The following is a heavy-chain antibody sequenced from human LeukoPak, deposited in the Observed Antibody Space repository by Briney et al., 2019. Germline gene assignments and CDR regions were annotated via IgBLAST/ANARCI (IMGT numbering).Heavy chain of an antibody. V-gene: IGHV3-23*01. CDR1: GFTFSSYA. J-gene: IGHJ6*02. Sequence: GGSLRLSCAASGFTFSSYAMSWVRQAPGKGLEWVSAISGSGGSTYYADSVKGRFTISRDNSKNTLYLQMNSLRAEDTAVYYCAKGLAVAGPGYYYYGMDVWGQGTTVTVSS. CDR2: ISGSGGST. CDR3: AKGLAVAGPGYYYYGMDV. D-gene: IGHD6-19*01.